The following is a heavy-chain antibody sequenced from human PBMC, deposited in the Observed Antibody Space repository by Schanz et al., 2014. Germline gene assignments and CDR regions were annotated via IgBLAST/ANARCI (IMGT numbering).Heavy chain of an antibody. CDR1: GYTFSSYG. J-gene: IGHJ4*02. CDR2: ISPYNGNT. Sequence: QVQLVQSGAEVKKPGASVKVSCKTSGYTFSSYGITWVRQALGQGLEWMGWISPYNGNTNYAPKVQGRVTVTTDTSTSTVYMELSGLRSEDPAVYYCARDRLECGAECYSVEVFEIWGQGTLVIVSS. CDR3: ARDRLECGAECYSVEVFEI. D-gene: IGHD2-21*01. V-gene: IGHV1-18*01.